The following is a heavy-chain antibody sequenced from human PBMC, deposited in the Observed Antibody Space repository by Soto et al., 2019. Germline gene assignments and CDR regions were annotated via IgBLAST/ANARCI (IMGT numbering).Heavy chain of an antibody. V-gene: IGHV3-23*01. D-gene: IGHD3-3*01. Sequence: PGGSLRLSCAASGFTFSSYAMSWVRQAPGKGLEWVSAISGSGGSTYYADSVKGRFTISRDNSKNTLYLQMNSLRAEDTAIYYCAKNRNHLRFLEWHTTEYYFDYWGQGTLVTVS. CDR1: GFTFSSYA. CDR2: ISGSGGST. CDR3: AKNRNHLRFLEWHTTEYYFDY. J-gene: IGHJ4*02.